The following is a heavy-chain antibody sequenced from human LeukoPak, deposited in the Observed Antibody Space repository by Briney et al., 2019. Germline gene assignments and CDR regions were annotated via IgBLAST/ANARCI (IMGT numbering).Heavy chain of an antibody. CDR3: ARGRVVKNYYYYMDV. CDR1: GGTFSSYA. J-gene: IGHJ6*03. V-gene: IGHV1-69*13. CDR2: IIPIFGTA. D-gene: IGHD3-22*01. Sequence: ASVKVSCKASGGTFSSYAVSWVRQAPGQGLEWMGGIIPIFGTANYAQKFQGRVTITADESTSTAYMELSSLRSEDTAVYYCARGRVVKNYYYYMDVWGKGTTVTVSS.